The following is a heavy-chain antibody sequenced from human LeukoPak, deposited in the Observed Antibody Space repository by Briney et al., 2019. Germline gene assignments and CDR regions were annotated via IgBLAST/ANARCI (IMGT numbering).Heavy chain of an antibody. V-gene: IGHV4-61*02. CDR2: IYTSGST. D-gene: IGHD6-13*01. J-gene: IGHJ4*02. CDR1: GVSISSGSYY. Sequence: KSSETLSLTCTVSGVSISSGSYYWSWIRQPAGKGLEWIGRIYTSGSTNYNPSLKSRVTISVDTSKNQFSLKLSSVTAADTAVYYCARADLQAAAVDYWGQGTLVTVSS. CDR3: ARADLQAAAVDY.